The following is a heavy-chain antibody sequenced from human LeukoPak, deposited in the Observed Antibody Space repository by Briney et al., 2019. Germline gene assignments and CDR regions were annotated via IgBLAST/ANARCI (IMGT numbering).Heavy chain of an antibody. CDR2: ISGSGGST. D-gene: IGHD3-22*01. J-gene: IGHJ4*02. V-gene: IGHV3-23*01. Sequence: GGSLRLSCAASGVTFSSYAMSWVRQAPGKGLEWVSGISGSGGSTYYADSVKGRFTISRDNSKNTLYLQMNSLRAEDTAVYYCAKVHHVIVVSPFDYWGQGTLVTVSS. CDR1: GVTFSSYA. CDR3: AKVHHVIVVSPFDY.